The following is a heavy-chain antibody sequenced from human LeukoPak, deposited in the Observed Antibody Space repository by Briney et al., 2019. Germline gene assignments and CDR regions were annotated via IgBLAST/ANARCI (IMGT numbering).Heavy chain of an antibody. CDR3: AAAPGIAAAGIIGFDY. CDR1: GGTFSSYA. J-gene: IGHJ4*02. V-gene: IGHV1-69*13. CDR2: IIPIFGTA. D-gene: IGHD6-13*01. Sequence: ASVKVSCKASGGTFSSYAISWVRQAPGQGLEWMGGIIPIFGTANYAQKFQGRVTITADESTSTAYMELSSLRSEDTAVYYCAAAPGIAAAGIIGFDYWGQGTPVTVSS.